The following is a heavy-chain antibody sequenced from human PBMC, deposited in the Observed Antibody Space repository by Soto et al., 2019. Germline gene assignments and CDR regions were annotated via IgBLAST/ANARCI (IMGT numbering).Heavy chain of an antibody. D-gene: IGHD3-16*01. Sequence: QMHLVQSGPEVKKPGTSVRVSCRASGFTFTNSAVQWVRQARGQRPEWIGWIVVGSGISNYAQKFQERVTITRDMSTNTAHIELTSLRSEDTAVYYCEAGIMENGPDYYYDGVDAWGQGTTVTVSS. CDR3: EAGIMENGPDYYYDGVDA. V-gene: IGHV1-58*01. J-gene: IGHJ6*02. CDR2: IVVGSGIS. CDR1: GFTFTNSA.